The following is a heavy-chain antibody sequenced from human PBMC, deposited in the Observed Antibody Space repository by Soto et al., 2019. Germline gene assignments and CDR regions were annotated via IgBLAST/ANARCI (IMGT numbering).Heavy chain of an antibody. Sequence: ASVKVSCKASGYTFTSYGISWVRQAPGQGLEWMGWISAYNGNTNYAQKLQGRVTMTTDTSTSTAYMELGSLRSDDTAVYYCAGRYDSSGYYSQGHDAFDIWGQGTMVTVSS. D-gene: IGHD3-22*01. CDR1: GYTFTSYG. J-gene: IGHJ3*02. CDR3: AGRYDSSGYYSQGHDAFDI. CDR2: ISAYNGNT. V-gene: IGHV1-18*01.